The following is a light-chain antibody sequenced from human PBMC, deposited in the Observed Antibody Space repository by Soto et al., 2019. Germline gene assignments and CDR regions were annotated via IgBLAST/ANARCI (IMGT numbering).Light chain of an antibody. CDR3: QQYNSYPLT. CDR1: RSISGW. Sequence: DRVTITCRASRSISGWLAWHQQKPGKAPKLLIHHASTLESGVPSRFSGSGSGTDFTLTISSLQPEDFATYYCQQYNSYPLTFGGGTKVDIK. CDR2: HAS. J-gene: IGKJ4*01. V-gene: IGKV1-5*01.